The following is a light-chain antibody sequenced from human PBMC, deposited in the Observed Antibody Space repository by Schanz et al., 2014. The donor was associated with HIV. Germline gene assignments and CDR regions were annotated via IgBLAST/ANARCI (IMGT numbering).Light chain of an antibody. V-gene: IGKV3-20*01. J-gene: IGKJ1*01. CDR2: GAS. Sequence: EIVLTQSPATLSLSPGERATLSCRASQSIASYLAWYQQKPGQPPTLLIYGASKRATGIPDRFSGSESGTDFTLTINRMEPEDYAVYYCQQYGSPPWTFGQGTKVEVK. CDR3: QQYGSPPWT. CDR1: QSIASY.